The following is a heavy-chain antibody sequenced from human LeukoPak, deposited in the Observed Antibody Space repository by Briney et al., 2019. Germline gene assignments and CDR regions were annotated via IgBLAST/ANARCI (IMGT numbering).Heavy chain of an antibody. CDR1: GYGFTSYW. D-gene: IGHD2-2*01. V-gene: IGHV5-10-1*01. CDR2: IDPSDSYT. J-gene: IGHJ4*02. Sequence: GESLKISFKGSGYGFTSYWISWVRQMPGKGLEWMGRIDPSDSYTNYSPSFQGHVTISADKSISTAYLQWSSLKASDTAMYYCARVWYCSTSSFYQIDYWGQGTLVTVSS. CDR3: ARVWYCSTSSFYQIDY.